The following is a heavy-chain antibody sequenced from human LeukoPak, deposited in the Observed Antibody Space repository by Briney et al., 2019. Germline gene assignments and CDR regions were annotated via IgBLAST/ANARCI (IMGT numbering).Heavy chain of an antibody. CDR2: ISGSGGST. Sequence: GGSLRLSCAASGFTFSSYAMSWVRQAPGKGLEWVSAISGSGGSTYYADSVKGRFTISRDNSKNTLYLQMNSLRAEDTAVYYCAKGFSGGSSWYLGNDYWGQGTLVTVSA. D-gene: IGHD6-13*01. J-gene: IGHJ4*02. CDR3: AKGFSGGSSWYLGNDY. CDR1: GFTFSSYA. V-gene: IGHV3-23*01.